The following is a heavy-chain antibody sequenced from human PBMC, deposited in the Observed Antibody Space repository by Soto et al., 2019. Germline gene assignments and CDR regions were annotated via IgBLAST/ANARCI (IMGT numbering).Heavy chain of an antibody. D-gene: IGHD6-19*01. V-gene: IGHV3-9*01. CDR2: ISWNSGTI. Sequence: EVQVVESGGGLVQPGRSLRLSCAASGFTFDDYAMHWVRQAPGKGLEWVSGISWNSGTIGYADSVKGRFTISRDNAKNSLYLQMNSLRAEDTALYYCAKDTHSSGFYNFDSWGQGTLVTVSS. CDR3: AKDTHSSGFYNFDS. CDR1: GFTFDDYA. J-gene: IGHJ4*02.